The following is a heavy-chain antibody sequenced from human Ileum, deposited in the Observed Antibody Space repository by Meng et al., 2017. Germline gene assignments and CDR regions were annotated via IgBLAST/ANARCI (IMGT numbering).Heavy chain of an antibody. CDR3: TRGCSMVIGDH. D-gene: IGHD2-21*01. CDR1: GFTFSSYW. J-gene: IGHJ5*02. CDR2: INLDGSEK. V-gene: IGHV3-7*01. Sequence: ESLKISCAASGFTFSSYWMSWVRQAPGKGLEWVANINLDGSEKYYLDSVKGRFTISRDNAKNSLYLQMNSLRAEDTAVYYCTRGCSMVIGDHWGPGTLVTVSS.